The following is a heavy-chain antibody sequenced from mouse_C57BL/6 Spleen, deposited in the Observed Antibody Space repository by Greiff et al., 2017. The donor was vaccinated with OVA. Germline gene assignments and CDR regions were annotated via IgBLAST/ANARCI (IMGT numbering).Heavy chain of an antibody. CDR2: IRNKANNHAT. CDR3: TRDTTVVATPYWYFDV. J-gene: IGHJ1*03. CDR1: GFTFSDAW. V-gene: IGHV6-6*01. D-gene: IGHD1-1*01. Sequence: EVKVEESGGGLVQPGGSMKLSCAASGFTFSDAWMDWVRQSPEKGLEWVAEIRNKANNHATYYAESVKGRFTISRDDSKSSVYLQMNSLRAEDTGIYYCTRDTTVVATPYWYFDVWGTGTTVTVSS.